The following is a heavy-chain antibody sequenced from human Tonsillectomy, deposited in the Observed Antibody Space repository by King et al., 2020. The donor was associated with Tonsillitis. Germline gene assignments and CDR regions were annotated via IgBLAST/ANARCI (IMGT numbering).Heavy chain of an antibody. CDR3: ARSEWLRFEGAFDM. D-gene: IGHD5-12*01. CDR2: MSYDGSNK. V-gene: IGHV3-30-3*01. CDR1: GFTFSSYA. J-gene: IGHJ3*02. Sequence: VQLVESGGGVVQPGRSLRLSCAASGFTFSSYAMHWVRQAPGKGLEWVAVMSYDGSNKNCADSVKGRFTISRDISKNTLYLQMNSLRAEDTAVYYCARSEWLRFEGAFDMWGQGTMVTVSS.